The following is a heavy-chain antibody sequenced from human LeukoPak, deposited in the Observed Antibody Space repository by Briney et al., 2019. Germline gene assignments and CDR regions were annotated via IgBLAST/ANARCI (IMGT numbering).Heavy chain of an antibody. CDR1: GGSISTYY. Sequence: SETLSLTCTVSGGSISTYYWSWIRQPPGKGLEWIAYVYSSGHTNYNPSLKGRVTISVDTSKNQFSLKVNSVTAADTAVYYCARHPFSDGFDIWGQGTMVTVSS. J-gene: IGHJ3*02. CDR3: ARHPFSDGFDI. V-gene: IGHV4-59*08. CDR2: VYSSGHT.